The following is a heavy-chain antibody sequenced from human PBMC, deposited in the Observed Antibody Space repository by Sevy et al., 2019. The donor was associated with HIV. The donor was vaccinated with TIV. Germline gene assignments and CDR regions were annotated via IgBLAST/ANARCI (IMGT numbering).Heavy chain of an antibody. J-gene: IGHJ3*02. Sequence: ASVKVSCKASGYTFTSYGISWVRQAPGQGLEWIGWISAYNGNTNYAQKLQGRVTMTTDTSTSTAYMELRSLRSDDTVVYYCAREGKVVXTAMXGXXXIRGXXTMVNVSS. V-gene: IGHV1-18*01. CDR1: GYTFTSYG. CDR3: AREGKVVXTAMXGXXXI. CDR2: ISAYNGNT. D-gene: IGHD2-21*02.